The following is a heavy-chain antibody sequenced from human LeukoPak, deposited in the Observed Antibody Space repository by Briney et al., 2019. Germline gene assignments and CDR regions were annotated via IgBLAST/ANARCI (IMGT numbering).Heavy chain of an antibody. D-gene: IGHD5-18*01. J-gene: IGHJ5*02. V-gene: IGHV3-53*01. CDR1: GFTFNTYS. CDR2: IYSGGST. CDR3: ARDVAAMVTRKHNWFDP. Sequence: GGSLRLSCAASGFTFNTYSMSWVRQAPGKGLEWVSVIYSGGSTYYADSVKGRFTISRDNSKNTLYLQMNSLRAEDTAVYYCARDVAAMVTRKHNWFDPWGQGTLVTVSS.